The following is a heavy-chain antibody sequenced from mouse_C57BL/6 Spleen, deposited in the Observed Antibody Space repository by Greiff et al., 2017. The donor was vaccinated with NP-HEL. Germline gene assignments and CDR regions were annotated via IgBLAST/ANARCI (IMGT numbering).Heavy chain of an antibody. CDR2: INPSNGGT. V-gene: IGHV1-53*01. CDR3: AIYYYGSSYGYFDY. J-gene: IGHJ2*01. CDR1: GYTFTSYW. D-gene: IGHD1-1*01. Sequence: QVHVKQSGTELVKPGASVKLSCKASGYTFTSYWMHWVKQRPGQGLEWIGNINPSNGGTNYNEKFKSKATLTVDKSSSTAYMQLSSLTSEDSAVYYCAIYYYGSSYGYFDYWGQGTTLTVSS.